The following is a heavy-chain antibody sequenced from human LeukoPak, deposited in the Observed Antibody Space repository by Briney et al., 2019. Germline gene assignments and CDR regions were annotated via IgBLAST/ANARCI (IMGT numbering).Heavy chain of an antibody. J-gene: IGHJ5*02. CDR2: IDGNGRTT. V-gene: IGHV3-74*01. CDR1: GFTFSSEW. Sequence: GGSLRLSCAASGFTFSSEWMHWVRQAPGRGLVWISHIDGNGRTTNYGDSVRGRFTVSRDNAKNTLYLQMNSLRAEDTAVYYCARDVPRTSGPWGQGALVTVSS. CDR3: ARDVPRTSGP. D-gene: IGHD3-10*01.